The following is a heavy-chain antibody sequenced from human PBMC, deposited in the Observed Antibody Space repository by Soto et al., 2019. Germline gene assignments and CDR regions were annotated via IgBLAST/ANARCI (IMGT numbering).Heavy chain of an antibody. CDR1: GGSISNYY. V-gene: IGHV4-59*01. CDR2: IYYIGST. CDR3: ARGISSSWHSNWFDP. J-gene: IGHJ5*02. D-gene: IGHD6-13*01. Sequence: SETLSLTCTVSGGSISNYYWSWIRQPPGKGLEWIGYIYYIGSTNYNPSLKSRVTISVDTSKNQFSLKLSSVTAADTAVYYCARGISSSWHSNWFDPWGQGTLVTVSS.